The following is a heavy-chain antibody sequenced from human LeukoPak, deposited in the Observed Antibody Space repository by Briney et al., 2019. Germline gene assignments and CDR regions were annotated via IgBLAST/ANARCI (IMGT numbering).Heavy chain of an antibody. CDR1: GYTFTGYY. CDR2: INPNSGGT. J-gene: IGHJ4*02. CDR3: ARESLVGPTNFDY. D-gene: IGHD1-26*01. Sequence: ASVKVSCKASGYTFTGYYMHWVRQAPGQGLEWMGWINPNSGGTNYAQKFQGRVTMTRDTSISTAYMELSRLRSDDTAVYYCARESLVGPTNFDYWGQGTLVTVSS. V-gene: IGHV1-2*02.